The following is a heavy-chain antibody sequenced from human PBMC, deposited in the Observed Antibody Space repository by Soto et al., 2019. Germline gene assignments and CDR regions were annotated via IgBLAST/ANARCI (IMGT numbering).Heavy chain of an antibody. CDR2: IILIFGTA. CDR1: GGTFSSYA. J-gene: IGHJ5*02. V-gene: IGHV1-69*12. CDR3: ARDRGPSSGYYPYWFDP. Sequence: QVQLVQTGAEVKKPGSSVKVSCKASGGTFSSYAISWVRQAPGQGLEWMGEIILIFGTANYAQKFQGRVTITADESTSTAYMDLSSLRSEDTAVYYCARDRGPSSGYYPYWFDPWGQGALVTFSS. D-gene: IGHD3-22*01.